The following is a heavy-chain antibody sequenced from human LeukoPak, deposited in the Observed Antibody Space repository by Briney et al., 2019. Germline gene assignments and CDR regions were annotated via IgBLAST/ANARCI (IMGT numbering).Heavy chain of an antibody. CDR1: GFTFNNYA. CDR2: ISGSGGTT. V-gene: IGHV3-23*01. D-gene: IGHD1-26*01. CDR3: AREFGGWYSDGLDY. Sequence: GGSLRLSCAASGFTFNNYAMNWVRQAPGKGLEWVSVISGSGGTTYYADSVKGRFTISRDNSKNTLYLQMNSLRAEDTAVYYCAREFGGWYSDGLDYWGQGTLVTVSS. J-gene: IGHJ4*02.